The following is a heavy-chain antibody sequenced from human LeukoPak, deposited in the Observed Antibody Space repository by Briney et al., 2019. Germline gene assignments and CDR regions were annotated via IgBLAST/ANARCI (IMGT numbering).Heavy chain of an antibody. Sequence: SETLSLTCTVSGGSISSYYWSWIRQPAGKGLEWIGRIYTSGSTNYNPSLTSRVTMSVDTSKNQFSLKLSSVTAADTAVYYCAREMIWQQLVDYWGQGPLATVSP. CDR2: IYTSGST. V-gene: IGHV4-4*07. J-gene: IGHJ4*02. CDR3: AREMIWQQLVDY. D-gene: IGHD6-13*01. CDR1: GGSISSYY.